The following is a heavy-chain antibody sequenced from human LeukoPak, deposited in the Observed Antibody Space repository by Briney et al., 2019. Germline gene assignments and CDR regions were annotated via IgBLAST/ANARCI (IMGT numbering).Heavy chain of an antibody. CDR1: GFTFSSYA. CDR3: ARGVNYAFDL. Sequence: GGSLRLSCAASGFTFSSYAMHWVRQAPGKGLEWVAVIWYDGSNKHYADSVKGRFTISRDNSMDTLFLQMNSLRPEDTAVYYCARGVNYAFDLWGQGTMVTVSS. D-gene: IGHD5-24*01. CDR2: IWYDGSNK. V-gene: IGHV3-30*04. J-gene: IGHJ3*01.